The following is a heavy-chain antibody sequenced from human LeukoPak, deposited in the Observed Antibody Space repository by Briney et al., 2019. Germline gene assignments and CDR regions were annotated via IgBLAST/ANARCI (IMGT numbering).Heavy chain of an antibody. CDR3: ARGVGYSYAYFGY. CDR1: GGSISSYY. CDR2: IYNSGST. V-gene: IGHV4-59*01. J-gene: IGHJ4*02. Sequence: SETLSLTCTVSGGSISSYYWSWIRQPPGKGLEWIGYIYNSGSTNYNPSLKSRVTISVETSKNQFSLKLSSVTAADTAVYYCARGVGYSYAYFGYWGQGILVTVSS. D-gene: IGHD5-18*01.